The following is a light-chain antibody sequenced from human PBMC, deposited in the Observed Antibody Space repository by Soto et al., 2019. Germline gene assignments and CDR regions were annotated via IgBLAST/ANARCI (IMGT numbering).Light chain of an antibody. CDR3: SSYAGSNNPYV. J-gene: IGLJ1*01. V-gene: IGLV2-8*01. CDR1: SSDVGGYNY. Sequence: QSVLTQPPSGSGAPGESVTISCTGTSSDVGGYNYVSWYQQHPGKAPKLMIYEVSKRPSGVPDRFSGSKSGNTASLTVSGLQAEDEADYYCSSYAGSNNPYVFGTGTKVTVL. CDR2: EVS.